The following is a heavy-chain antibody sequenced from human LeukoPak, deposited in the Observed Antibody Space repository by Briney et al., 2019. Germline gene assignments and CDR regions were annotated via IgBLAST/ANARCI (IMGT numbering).Heavy chain of an antibody. J-gene: IGHJ4*02. CDR2: IYPGDSDT. V-gene: IGHV5-51*01. D-gene: IGHD2-15*01. Sequence: GESLKISCKGSGYSFTSYWIGWVRQMPGKGLEWMGIIYPGDSDTRYSPSFQGQVTISADKSISTAYLQWSSLKASDTAMYYCARTSKRVVVATGFDYWGQGTLVTVSS. CDR1: GYSFTSYW. CDR3: ARTSKRVVVATGFDY.